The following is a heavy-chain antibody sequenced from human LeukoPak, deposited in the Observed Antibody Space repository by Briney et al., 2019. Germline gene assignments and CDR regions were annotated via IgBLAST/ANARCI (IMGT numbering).Heavy chain of an antibody. J-gene: IGHJ4*02. V-gene: IGHV4-61*02. CDR2: IYTSGST. CDR3: ARKGSSTSSGFDY. CDR1: GGSISSGGYY. Sequence: PSETLSLTCTVSGGSISSGGYYWSWIRQPAGKGLEWIGRIYTSGSTNYNPSLKSRVTMSVDTSKNQFSLKLSSVTAADTAVYYCARKGSSTSSGFDYWGQGTLVTVSS. D-gene: IGHD2-2*01.